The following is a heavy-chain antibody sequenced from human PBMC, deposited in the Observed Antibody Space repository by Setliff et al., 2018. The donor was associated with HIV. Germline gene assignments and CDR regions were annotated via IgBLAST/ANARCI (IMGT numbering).Heavy chain of an antibody. J-gene: IGHJ4*02. CDR1: GGPFSGYY. V-gene: IGHV4-34*01. CDR2: INHRGST. Sequence: PSETLSLTCAVYGGPFSGYYWSWIRQPPGKGLEWIGEINHRGSTNYNPSLESRVTISVDTSKNQFSLKLSSVTAADTAVYYCARGGYYYDSSGYGRLDYWGQGTLVTVSS. CDR3: ARGGYYYDSSGYGRLDY. D-gene: IGHD3-22*01.